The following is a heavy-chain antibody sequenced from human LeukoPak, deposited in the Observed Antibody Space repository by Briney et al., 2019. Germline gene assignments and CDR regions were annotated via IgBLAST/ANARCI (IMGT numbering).Heavy chain of an antibody. Sequence: PGASVKVSCKASGYTFTSYGISWVRQAPGQGLEWMGWISAYNGNTNYAQKLQGRVTMTTDTSTSTACMELRSLRSDDTAVYYCARMGKGITGNGRFYYFDYWGQGTLVTVS. V-gene: IGHV1-18*01. CDR3: ARMGKGITGNGRFYYFDY. D-gene: IGHD1-20*01. CDR1: GYTFTSYG. J-gene: IGHJ4*02. CDR2: ISAYNGNT.